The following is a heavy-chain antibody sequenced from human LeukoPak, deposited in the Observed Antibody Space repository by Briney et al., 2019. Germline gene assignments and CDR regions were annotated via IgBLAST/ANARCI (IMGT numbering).Heavy chain of an antibody. CDR1: GFTFSSYA. CDR2: ISGSGGST. J-gene: IGHJ4*02. D-gene: IGHD3-22*01. V-gene: IGHV3-23*01. CDR3: AKDSTMIVVVYYFDY. Sequence: GGSLRLSCAASGFTFSSYAMSWVRQAPGKGLEWASAISGSGGSTYYADSVKGRFTISRDNSKNTLYLHMNSLRAEDTAVYYCAKDSTMIVVVYYFDYWGQGTLVTVSS.